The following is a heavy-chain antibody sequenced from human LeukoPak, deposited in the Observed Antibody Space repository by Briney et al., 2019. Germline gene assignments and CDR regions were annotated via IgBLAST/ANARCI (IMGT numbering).Heavy chain of an antibody. CDR2: ISYDGSNK. Sequence: GRSLRLSCAASGFTLSSYGMHWVRQAPGKGLEWVAVISYDGSNKYYADSVKGRFTISRDNSKNTLYLQMNSLRAEDTAVYYCAKGDYGDTAGGIPAIYYYYYGMDVWGKGTTVTVSS. CDR1: GFTLSSYG. D-gene: IGHD4-17*01. CDR3: AKGDYGDTAGGIPAIYYYYYGMDV. J-gene: IGHJ6*04. V-gene: IGHV3-30*18.